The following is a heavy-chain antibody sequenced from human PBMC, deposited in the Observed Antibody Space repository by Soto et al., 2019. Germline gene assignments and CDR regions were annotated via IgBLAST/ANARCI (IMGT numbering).Heavy chain of an antibody. CDR1: GGSISSGGYY. V-gene: IGHV4-31*03. Sequence: SETLSLTCTVSGGSISSGGYYWSWIRQHPGKGLEWIGYIYYSGSTYYNPSLKSRVTISVDTSKNQFSLKLRSVTAADTAIYYCARIRLAGYPAYYFDSWGQGTLVTVSS. D-gene: IGHD3-9*01. CDR2: IYYSGST. J-gene: IGHJ4*02. CDR3: ARIRLAGYPAYYFDS.